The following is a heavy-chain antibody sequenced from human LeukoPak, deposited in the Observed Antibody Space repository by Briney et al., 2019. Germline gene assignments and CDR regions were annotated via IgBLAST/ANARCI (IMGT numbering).Heavy chain of an antibody. CDR2: IIGGAGGT. Sequence: GGSLRLSCAASGFTVSSNYMSWVRQAPGKGLEWVSGIIGGAGGTYYADSVKGRFTISRDNAKNTLYLQMNSLRAEDTAVYYCAHGSMYQLDSWGQGTLVTVST. D-gene: IGHD2-2*01. J-gene: IGHJ4*02. CDR3: AHGSMYQLDS. CDR1: GFTVSSNY. V-gene: IGHV3-23*01.